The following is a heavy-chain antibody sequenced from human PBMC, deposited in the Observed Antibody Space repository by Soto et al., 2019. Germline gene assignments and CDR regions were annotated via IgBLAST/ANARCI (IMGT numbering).Heavy chain of an antibody. V-gene: IGHV1-8*01. Sequence: HVQLVQSGAEVKKPGASVKVSCKASGYTFTSYDINWVRQATGQGLEWMGWMNPNSGNTGYAQKFQGRVTMTRNTSISTAYMELTSLRSEDTAVYYCAREITAYWYFDLWGRGTLVTVSS. D-gene: IGHD3-16*01. CDR2: MNPNSGNT. CDR1: GYTFTSYD. J-gene: IGHJ2*01. CDR3: AREITAYWYFDL.